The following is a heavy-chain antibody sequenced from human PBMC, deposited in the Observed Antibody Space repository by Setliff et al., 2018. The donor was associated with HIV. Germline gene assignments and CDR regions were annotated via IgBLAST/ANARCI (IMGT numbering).Heavy chain of an antibody. V-gene: IGHV3-21*01. CDR3: ARDGGTLTSIAAQDY. Sequence: PGGSLRLSCAASGFTFSSYSMNWVRQAPGKGLEWVSSISSSSSYIYYADSVKGRFTISRDNAKNSLYLQMNSLRAEDTAAYYCARDGGTLTSIAAQDYWGQGTLVTVSS. CDR1: GFTFSSYS. D-gene: IGHD6-6*01. J-gene: IGHJ4*02. CDR2: ISSSSSYI.